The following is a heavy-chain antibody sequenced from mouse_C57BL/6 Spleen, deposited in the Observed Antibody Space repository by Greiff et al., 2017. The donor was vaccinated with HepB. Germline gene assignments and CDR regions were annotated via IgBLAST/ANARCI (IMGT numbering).Heavy chain of an antibody. Sequence: QVQLQQPGAELVMPGASVKLSCKASGYTFTSYWMHWVKQRPGQGLEWIGEIDPSDSYTNYNQKFKGKSTLTVDKSSSTAYMQLSSLTSEDSAVYYCARRPPITTVVEADVDYWGQGTTLTVSS. CDR3: ARRPPITTVVEADVDY. CDR2: IDPSDSYT. D-gene: IGHD1-1*01. V-gene: IGHV1-69*01. J-gene: IGHJ2*01. CDR1: GYTFTSYW.